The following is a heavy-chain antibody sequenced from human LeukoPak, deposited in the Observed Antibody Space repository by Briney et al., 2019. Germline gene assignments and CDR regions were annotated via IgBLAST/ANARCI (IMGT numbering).Heavy chain of an antibody. CDR1: GFTFSSYA. V-gene: IGHV3-23*01. Sequence: GGSLRLSCAASGFTFSSYAMSWVRQAPGKGLEWVSAISGSGGSTYYADSVKGRFTISRDNSKNTLYLQMNSLRAEDTAVYYCAKDQGYSYGTYYFDYWGRGTLVTVSS. CDR3: AKDQGYSYGTYYFDY. CDR2: ISGSGGST. J-gene: IGHJ4*02. D-gene: IGHD5-18*01.